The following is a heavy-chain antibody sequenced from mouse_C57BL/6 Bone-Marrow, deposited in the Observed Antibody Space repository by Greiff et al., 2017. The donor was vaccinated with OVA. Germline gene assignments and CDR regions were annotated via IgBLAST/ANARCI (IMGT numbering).Heavy chain of an antibody. J-gene: IGHJ3*01. CDR1: GFTFSSYA. D-gene: IGHD2-3*01. CDR3: ARADGYYLAWFAD. CDR2: ISDGGSYT. V-gene: IGHV5-4*01. Sequence: EVQRVESGGGLVKPGGSLKLSCAASGFTFSSYAMSWVRQTPEKRLEWVATISDGGSYTYYPDNVKGRFTISRDNAKNNLYLQMSHLKSEDTAMYYCARADGYYLAWFADWGQGTLVTVSA.